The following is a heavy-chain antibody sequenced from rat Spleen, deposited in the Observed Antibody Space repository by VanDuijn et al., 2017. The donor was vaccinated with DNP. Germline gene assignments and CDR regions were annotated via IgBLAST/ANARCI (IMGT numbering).Heavy chain of an antibody. CDR3: TRDLKRYFDY. J-gene: IGHJ2*01. D-gene: IGHD2-1*01. CDR2: ISSGGDT. Sequence: QVQLKESGPGLVQPSQTLSLTCTVSGFSLTSYGVSWVRQPPGKGLEWMSSISSGGDTYYNPSLKSRLSISRDTSKSQVFLKLNSLHTEDTAIYFCTRDLKRYFDYWGQGVMVTVSS. V-gene: IGHV2S12*01. CDR1: GFSLTSYG.